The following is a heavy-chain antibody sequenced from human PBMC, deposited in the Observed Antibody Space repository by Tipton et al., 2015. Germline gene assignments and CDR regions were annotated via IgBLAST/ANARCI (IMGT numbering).Heavy chain of an antibody. V-gene: IGHV4-4*02. CDR3: ASPSLPHDRGDYYFQS. J-gene: IGHJ4*02. D-gene: IGHD2-21*02. Sequence: TLSLTCEVSGDSISNNKWWTWVRQPPGKGLEWIGSLYFSGSTYYNPSLKSRVTISIDRFKNQFSLKLSSVTAADTAVYYCASPSLPHDRGDYYFQSWGQGSLVTVSS. CDR2: LYFSGST. CDR1: GDSISNNKW.